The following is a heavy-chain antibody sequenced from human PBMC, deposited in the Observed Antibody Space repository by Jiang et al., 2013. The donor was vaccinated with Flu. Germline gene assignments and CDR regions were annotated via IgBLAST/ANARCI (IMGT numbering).Heavy chain of an antibody. D-gene: IGHD3-10*01. CDR3: AKEGGSGLFDY. V-gene: IGHV3-9*01. CDR2: ISWNSGSI. J-gene: IGHJ4*02. Sequence: SGISWNSGSIGYADSMKGRFTISRDNAKNSLYLQMNSLRAEDTALYYCAKEGGSGLFDYWGQGTLVTVSS.